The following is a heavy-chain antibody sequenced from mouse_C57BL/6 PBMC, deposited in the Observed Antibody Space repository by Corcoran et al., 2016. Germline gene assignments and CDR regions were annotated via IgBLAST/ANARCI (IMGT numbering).Heavy chain of an antibody. CDR1: GYTFTDYY. Sequence: EVQLQQSGPVLVKPGASVKMSCKDSGYTFTDYYMNWVKQSHGKSLEWIGVINPYNGGTSYNQKFKGKATLTVDKSSSTAYMELNSLTSEDSAVYYCARGGFNYGGYFDVWGTGTTVTVSS. CDR2: INPYNGGT. CDR3: ARGGFNYGGYFDV. J-gene: IGHJ1*03. V-gene: IGHV1-19*01. D-gene: IGHD1-1*01.